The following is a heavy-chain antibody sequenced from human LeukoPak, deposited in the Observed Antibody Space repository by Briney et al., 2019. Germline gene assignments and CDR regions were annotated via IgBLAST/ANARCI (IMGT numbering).Heavy chain of an antibody. CDR1: GFTVSSNY. D-gene: IGHD6-13*01. J-gene: IGHJ4*02. CDR2: IYSGGST. V-gene: IGHV3-53*01. CDR3: ARDHSSSWLN. Sequence: PGGSLRLSCAASGFTVSSNYMSWVRQAPGKGLEWVSVIYSGGSTNYADSVKGRFTISRDNSKNTLYLQMNGLRAEDTAVYYCARDHSSSWLNWGQGTLVTVSS.